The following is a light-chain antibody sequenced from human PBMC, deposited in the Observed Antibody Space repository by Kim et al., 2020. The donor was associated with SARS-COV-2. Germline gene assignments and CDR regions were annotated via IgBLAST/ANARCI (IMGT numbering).Light chain of an antibody. Sequence: ACVRHGVTLTYRASQSITRALACYQQQPGNPPMLLFYDTSSLESGVPSRFSGSGSGTDFSLTISSLQPEDFATYYCQQFNNYPPYTFGQGTKLEI. J-gene: IGKJ2*01. CDR3: QQFNNYPPYT. V-gene: IGKV1-13*01. CDR1: QSITRA. CDR2: DTS.